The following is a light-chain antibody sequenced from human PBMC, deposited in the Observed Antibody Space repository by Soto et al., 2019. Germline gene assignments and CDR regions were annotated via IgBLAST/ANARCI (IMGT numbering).Light chain of an antibody. J-gene: IGKJ4*01. CDR1: QDISNY. V-gene: IGKV1-33*01. CDR3: QRYDNVPLT. CDR2: DAI. Sequence: DIQMTQSPSSLSASVGDRVTITCQASQDISNYLNWYQQKPGKAPKLLIYDAINFETGVPSRFRGSGSGTDFTVSISSLQPEDIATYYCQRYDNVPLTFGGGTRVEIK.